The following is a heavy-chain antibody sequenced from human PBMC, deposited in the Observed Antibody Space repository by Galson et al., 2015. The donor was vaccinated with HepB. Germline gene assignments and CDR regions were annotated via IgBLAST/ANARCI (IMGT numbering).Heavy chain of an antibody. Sequence: SVKVSCKASGYTFTSYYMHWVRQAPGQGLEWMGIINPSGGSTSYAQKFQGRVTMTRDTSTSTVYMELSSLRSEDTAVYYCATPSGSASYYYYGMDVWGQGTTVTVSS. CDR2: INPSGGST. D-gene: IGHD1-26*01. CDR1: GYTFTSYY. J-gene: IGHJ6*02. CDR3: ATPSGSASYYYYGMDV. V-gene: IGHV1-46*01.